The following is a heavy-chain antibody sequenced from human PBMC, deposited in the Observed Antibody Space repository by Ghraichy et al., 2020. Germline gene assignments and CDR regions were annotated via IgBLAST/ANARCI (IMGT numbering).Heavy chain of an antibody. Sequence: GGSLRLSCAASGFSFSYYIMNWVRQAPGKGLEWVSHISSSSRTISYADSVKGRFTVSRDNAKNSLFLQMNSLRDEDTAVYYCARASRVVRFYYYDALDVWGQGTTVTVSS. D-gene: IGHD4-23*01. CDR3: ARASRVVRFYYYDALDV. V-gene: IGHV3-48*02. J-gene: IGHJ6*02. CDR2: ISSSSRTI. CDR1: GFSFSYYI.